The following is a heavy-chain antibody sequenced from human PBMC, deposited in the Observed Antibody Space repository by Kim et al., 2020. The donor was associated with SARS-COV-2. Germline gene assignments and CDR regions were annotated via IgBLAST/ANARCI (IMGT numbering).Heavy chain of an antibody. CDR3: ARALGTAVAGTGYFDY. J-gene: IGHJ4*02. Sequence: KYQGRVTMTRDTSTPTVYMELSSLRSEDTAVYYCARALGTAVAGTGYFDYWGQGTLVTVSS. V-gene: IGHV1-46*01. D-gene: IGHD6-19*01.